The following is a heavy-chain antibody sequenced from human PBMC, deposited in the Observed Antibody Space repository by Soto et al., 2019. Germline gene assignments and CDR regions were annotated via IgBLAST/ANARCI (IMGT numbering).Heavy chain of an antibody. D-gene: IGHD2-15*01. J-gene: IGHJ3*02. CDR3: ARHGRDIVVVVAASGAFDI. CDR1: GGSISSSSYY. CDR2: IYYSGST. Sequence: QLQLQESGPGLVKPSETLSLTCTVSGGSISSSSYYWGWIRQPPGKGLEWIGSIYYSGSTYYNPSLKSRVTISVDTSKTPFSLKLSSVTAADTAVYYCARHGRDIVVVVAASGAFDIWGQGTMVTVSS. V-gene: IGHV4-39*01.